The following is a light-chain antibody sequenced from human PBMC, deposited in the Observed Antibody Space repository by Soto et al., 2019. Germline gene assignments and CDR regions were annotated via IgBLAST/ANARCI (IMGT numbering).Light chain of an antibody. V-gene: IGKV1-12*01. CDR2: AAS. CDR1: QGFSSW. CDR3: QQANSFPQT. Sequence: DIPMTQSPSSVSASVGDRVTITCRASQGFSSWLAWYQQKPGKAPKLLIYAASSLKSGVPSRFSGSGSGTDFTLTISSLQPEDFATYYCQQANSFPQTFGQGTKVEIK. J-gene: IGKJ1*01.